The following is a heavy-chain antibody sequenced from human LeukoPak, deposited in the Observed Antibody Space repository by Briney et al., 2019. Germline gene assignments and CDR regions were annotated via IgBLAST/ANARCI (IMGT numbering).Heavy chain of an antibody. CDR2: ISGSGGST. J-gene: IGHJ3*02. V-gene: IGHV3-23*01. CDR1: GFTFSSYA. D-gene: IGHD2-2*01. CDR3: AKDLVGVTGNIVVVPAAKRTGDQDYAFDI. Sequence: AGGSLRLSCAASGFTFSSYAMSWVRQAPGKGLEWVSAISGSGGSTYYADSVKGRFTISRDNSKNTLYLQMNSLRAEDTAVYYCAKDLVGVTGNIVVVPAAKRTGDQDYAFDIWGQGTMVTVSS.